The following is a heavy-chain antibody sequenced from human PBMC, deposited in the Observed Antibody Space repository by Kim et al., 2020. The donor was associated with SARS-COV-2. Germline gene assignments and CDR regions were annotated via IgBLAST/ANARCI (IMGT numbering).Heavy chain of an antibody. J-gene: IGHJ4*02. CDR3: TTGGAY. CDR1: GFTFSSYW. D-gene: IGHD3-10*01. V-gene: IGHV3-7*01. CDR2: IKPDGSAD. Sequence: GGSLRLSCAASGFTFSSYWMSWVRQPPGKGLEWVANIKPDGSADYYVDSVKGRFTISRDNAKNSLYLQMNNLRAEDTAGYYCTTGGAYWGQGTLVTVYS.